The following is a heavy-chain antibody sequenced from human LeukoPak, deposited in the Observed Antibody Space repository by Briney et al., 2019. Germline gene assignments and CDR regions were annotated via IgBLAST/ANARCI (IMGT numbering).Heavy chain of an antibody. Sequence: HSGGSLRLSCAASGFTFSSYWMHWVRQAPGKGLVWLSCINSDGSSTSYADSVKGRFNISRDNAKNTLYLQMNSLRAEDTAVYYCAREQYYYDSSGYLYWYFDLWGRGTLVTVSS. D-gene: IGHD3-22*01. CDR3: AREQYYYDSSGYLYWYFDL. CDR1: GFTFSSYW. J-gene: IGHJ2*01. V-gene: IGHV3-74*01. CDR2: INSDGSST.